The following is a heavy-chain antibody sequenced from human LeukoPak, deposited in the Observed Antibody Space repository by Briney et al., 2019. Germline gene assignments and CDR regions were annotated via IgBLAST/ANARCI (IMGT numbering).Heavy chain of an antibody. D-gene: IGHD1-7*01. CDR3: AKDREGTPTYY. Sequence: GGSLRLSCAASGFTFSSYSMNWVRQAPGKGLEWVSFISSSSSYIYYADSVKGRFTISRDNAKNSLYLQMNSLRAEDTAVYYCAKDREGTPTYYWGQGTLVTVSS. V-gene: IGHV3-21*04. CDR2: ISSSSSYI. J-gene: IGHJ4*02. CDR1: GFTFSSYS.